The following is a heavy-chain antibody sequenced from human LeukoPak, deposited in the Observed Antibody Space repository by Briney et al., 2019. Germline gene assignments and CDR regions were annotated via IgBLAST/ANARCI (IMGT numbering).Heavy chain of an antibody. CDR3: ARDARMAVAGTDRDWFDP. CDR1: GGTFSSYA. J-gene: IGHJ5*02. D-gene: IGHD6-19*01. V-gene: IGHV7-4-1*02. CDR2: INTNTGNP. Sequence: ASVKVSCKASGGTFSSYAISWVRQAPGQGLEWMGWINTNTGNPTYAQGFTGRFVFSLDTSVSTAYLQISSLKAEDTAVYYCARDARMAVAGTDRDWFDPWGQGTLVTVSS.